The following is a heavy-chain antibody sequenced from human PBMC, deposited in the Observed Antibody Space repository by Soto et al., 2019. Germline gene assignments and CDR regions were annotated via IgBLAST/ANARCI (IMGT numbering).Heavy chain of an antibody. CDR2: INPGGGRT. D-gene: IGHD2-21*02. Sequence: QVQLVQSGAEVTKPGASVKLSCKASGYTFTSYYIHWVRQAPGQGLEWVAMINPGGGRTKKARMFQGRAALTRDTSTGTVDMELSSLTSADTAVYYCARGPSCGGDCYLFDYWGQGSLVTVSS. CDR1: GYTFTSYY. CDR3: ARGPSCGGDCYLFDY. V-gene: IGHV1-46*01. J-gene: IGHJ4*02.